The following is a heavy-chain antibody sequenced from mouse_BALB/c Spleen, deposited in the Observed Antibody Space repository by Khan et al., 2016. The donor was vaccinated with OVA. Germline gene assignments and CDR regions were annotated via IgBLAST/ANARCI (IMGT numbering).Heavy chain of an antibody. Sequence: QVQLQQSGPELVKPGASVRISCKATGYTFTGYYIHWVKQRPGQGLEWIGWIYPGYVDTKYNENFKGKATLTADKSSSTAYMQLSSLTSEDSAVSFCARSDSGTVFDYWGQGTTLTVSS. CDR1: GYTFTGYY. J-gene: IGHJ2*01. V-gene: IGHV1S56*01. CDR3: ARSDSGTVFDY. D-gene: IGHD4-1*01. CDR2: IYPGYVDT.